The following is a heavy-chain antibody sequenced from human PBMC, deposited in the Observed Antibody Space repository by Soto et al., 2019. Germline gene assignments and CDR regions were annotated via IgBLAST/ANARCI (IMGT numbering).Heavy chain of an antibody. D-gene: IGHD4-17*01. CDR1: GGSISSSNW. J-gene: IGHJ6*02. CDR3: ARGGDYGDYGYYYYYYGMDV. Sequence: QVQLQESGPGLVKPSGTLSLTCAVSGGSISSSNWWSWVRQPPGKGLEWIGEIYHSGSTNYNPSLKSRVTISVDKSTNQFSRKLSSVTAADTAVYYCARGGDYGDYGYYYYYYGMDVWGQGTTVTVSS. CDR2: IYHSGST. V-gene: IGHV4-4*02.